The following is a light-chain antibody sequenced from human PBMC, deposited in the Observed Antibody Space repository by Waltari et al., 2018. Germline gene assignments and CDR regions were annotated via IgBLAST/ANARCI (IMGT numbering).Light chain of an antibody. J-gene: IGLJ1*01. CDR2: DVT. Sequence: QSALTQPAFVSGSPGQSNTIFCIGTKSDVGGYNYVSWYQQHPGKAPKLMIYDVTKRPSGVSNRFSGSKSGNTASLTISGLQAEDEADYYCNSYRNINTYVFGTGTKVTVL. CDR1: KSDVGGYNY. CDR3: NSYRNINTYV. V-gene: IGLV2-14*01.